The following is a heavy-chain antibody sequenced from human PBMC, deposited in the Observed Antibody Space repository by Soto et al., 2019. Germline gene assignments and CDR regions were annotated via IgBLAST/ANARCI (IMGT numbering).Heavy chain of an antibody. CDR2: IDPSDSYT. J-gene: IGHJ6*02. Sequence: ESLKISCQGSGYSFTSYWISWVRQMPGKGLEWMGRIDPSDSYTNYSPSFQGHVTISADKSISTAYLQWSSLKASDTAMYYCASTGRELRYYYYGMDVGGQGTTVTVSS. CDR1: GYSFTSYW. V-gene: IGHV5-10-1*01. D-gene: IGHD3-16*01. CDR3: ASTGRELRYYYYGMDV.